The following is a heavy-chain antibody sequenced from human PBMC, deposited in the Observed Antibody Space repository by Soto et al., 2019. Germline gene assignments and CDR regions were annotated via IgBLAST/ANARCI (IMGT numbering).Heavy chain of an antibody. J-gene: IGHJ5*02. CDR3: ARGQYQLLNNWFDP. CDR2: INPNTGDT. Sequence: QVQLVQSGAEVKKPGASVKVSCKASGYTFTGYYMNWVRQAPGQGLEWMGWINPNTGDTNYAQKFQGRVTMTRDTSISKAYMEVSSLRSDDTAVYYCARGQYQLLNNWFDPWGQGTLVTVSS. V-gene: IGHV1-2*02. D-gene: IGHD2-2*01. CDR1: GYTFTGYY.